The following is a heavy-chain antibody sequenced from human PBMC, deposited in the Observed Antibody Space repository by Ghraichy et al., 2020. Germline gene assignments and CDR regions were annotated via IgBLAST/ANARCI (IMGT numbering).Heavy chain of an antibody. CDR2: IYYSGST. Sequence: ASLNITCTVSGGSISSSSYYWGWIRQPPGKGLEWIGSIYYSGSTYYNPSLKSRVTISVDTSKNQFSLKLSSVTAADTAVYYCSGGGHGSGSYYTIQHWGQGTLVTVSS. CDR3: SGGGHGSGSYYTIQH. CDR1: GGSISSSSYY. J-gene: IGHJ1*01. D-gene: IGHD3-10*01. V-gene: IGHV4-39*01.